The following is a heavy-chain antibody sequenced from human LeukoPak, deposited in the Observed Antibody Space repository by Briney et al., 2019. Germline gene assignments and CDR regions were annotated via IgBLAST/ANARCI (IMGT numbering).Heavy chain of an antibody. V-gene: IGHV1-58*01. CDR1: GFTFTSSA. CDR3: AAPGTGTPYYYYGMDV. J-gene: IGHJ6*02. CDR2: IVVGSGNT. D-gene: IGHD1-1*01. Sequence: GASVKVSCKASGFTFTSSAVQWVRQARGQRLKWIGWIVVGSGNTNYAQKFQERVTITRDMSTSTAYMELSSLRSEDTAVYYCAAPGTGTPYYYYGMDVWGQGTTVTVSS.